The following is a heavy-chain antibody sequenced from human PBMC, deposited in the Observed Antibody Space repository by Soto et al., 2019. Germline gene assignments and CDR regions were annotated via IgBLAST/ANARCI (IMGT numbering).Heavy chain of an antibody. CDR1: GGTFSSYT. J-gene: IGHJ4*02. D-gene: IGHD4-17*01. CDR3: ASLYGDYAD. Sequence: QVQLVQSGAEVKKPGSSVKVSCKASGGTFSSYTISWVRQAPGQGLEWMGRIIPILGEAKYAQKFQGRVTISADKSTSTAYLELSSLRSEDTAVYYCASLYGDYADWGQGTLVTVSS. CDR2: IIPILGEA. V-gene: IGHV1-69*02.